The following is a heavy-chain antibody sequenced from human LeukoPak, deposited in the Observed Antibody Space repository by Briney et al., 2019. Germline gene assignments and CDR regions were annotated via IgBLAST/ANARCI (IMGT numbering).Heavy chain of an antibody. V-gene: IGHV3-48*03. CDR2: ISSSGSTI. D-gene: IGHD3-3*01. CDR3: ARSIRSGYKFDY. CDR1: GFTFSSYE. J-gene: IGHJ4*02. Sequence: GGSLRLSCAASGFTFSSYEMNWVRQAPGKGLEWVSYISSSGSTIYYADSVKGRFTISRDNAKNSLYLQMNSLRAEDTAVYYCARSIRSGYKFDYWGQGTLVTVSS.